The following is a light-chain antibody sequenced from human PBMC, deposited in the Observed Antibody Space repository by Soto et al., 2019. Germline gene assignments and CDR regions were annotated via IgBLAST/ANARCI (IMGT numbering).Light chain of an antibody. V-gene: IGLV1-40*01. Sequence: QSVLTQPPSGSGAPGQRVTLSCTGTSSNIGAGYDVHWYQQHPGTAPKLLIYGNSNRPSGVPDRFSGSQSGTSASLAITGLQAEDEADYYCQYYDRSSRVVFGTGTKVTVL. CDR3: QYYDRSSRVV. J-gene: IGLJ1*01. CDR1: SSNIGAGYD. CDR2: GNS.